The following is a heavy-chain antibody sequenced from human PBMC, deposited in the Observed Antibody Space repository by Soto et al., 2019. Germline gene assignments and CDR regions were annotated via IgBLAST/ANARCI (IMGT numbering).Heavy chain of an antibody. CDR1: GDSISSSNW. D-gene: IGHD1-1*01. Sequence: QVQLQESGPGLVKPSGTLSLTCAVSGDSISSSNWWSWVRQAPGKGLEWIGEIYHSGATTYHPSLKSRATISVDPSKNHLSLKLTSVTAADTAVYCCARDLGTGTDFWGRGTRVTVAS. V-gene: IGHV4-4*01. CDR2: IYHSGAT. J-gene: IGHJ4*02. CDR3: ARDLGTGTDF.